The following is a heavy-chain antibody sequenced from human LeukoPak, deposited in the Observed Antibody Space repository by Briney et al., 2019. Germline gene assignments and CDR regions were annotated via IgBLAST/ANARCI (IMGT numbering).Heavy chain of an antibody. V-gene: IGHV3-7*01. J-gene: IGHJ4*02. D-gene: IGHD6-13*01. CDR2: IKQDGSEK. CDR3: ARMGYSSSRFDY. Sequence: GGSLRLSCAASGFTFSSFTMNWVRQAPGKGLEWVANIKQDGSEKDYVDSMKGRFTISRDNAKNTLYLQMNSLRAEDTAVYYCARMGYSSSRFDYWGQGTLVTVSS. CDR1: GFTFSSFT.